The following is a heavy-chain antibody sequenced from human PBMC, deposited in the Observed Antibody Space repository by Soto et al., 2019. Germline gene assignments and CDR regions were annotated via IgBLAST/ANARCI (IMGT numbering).Heavy chain of an antibody. CDR1: GFTFSRYS. CDR2: ISTSTSYI. CDR3: TRDRLVAATSAPPYYYFGMDV. V-gene: IGHV3-21*01. J-gene: IGHJ6*02. Sequence: GGSLRLSCAASGFTFSRYSMNWVRQAPGKWLEWVSSISTSTSYIYYADSVKGRFTISRDNAKNSLYLQMNSLRAEDTAVYYCTRDRLVAATSAPPYYYFGMDVWGQGXTVTVYS. D-gene: IGHD2-15*01.